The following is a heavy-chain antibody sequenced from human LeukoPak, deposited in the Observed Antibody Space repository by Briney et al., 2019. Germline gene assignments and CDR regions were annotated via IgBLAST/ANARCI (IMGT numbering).Heavy chain of an antibody. V-gene: IGHV3-48*01. CDR1: GFTFSSYS. J-gene: IGHJ6*03. CDR3: ARDLTTPGGRYFDWLPDYYMDV. Sequence: PGGSLRLSCAASGFTFSSYSMNWVRQAPGKGLEWVSYISSSSSTIYYADSVKGRFTISRDNAKNSLYLQMNSLRAEDTAVYYCARDLTTPGGRYFDWLPDYYMDVWGKGTTVTVSS. D-gene: IGHD3-9*01. CDR2: ISSSSSTI.